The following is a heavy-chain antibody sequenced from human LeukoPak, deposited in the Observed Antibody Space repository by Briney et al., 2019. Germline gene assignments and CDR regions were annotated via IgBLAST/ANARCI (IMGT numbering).Heavy chain of an antibody. V-gene: IGHV3-30*03. D-gene: IGHD3-10*01. CDR3: ARDLSPVVRASPMGY. CDR2: ITYDGYYK. J-gene: IGHJ4*02. CDR1: GFTFTSYG. Sequence: GMSLRLSCAASGFTFTSYGMHWVRQSPGKGLEWVALITYDGYYKYYSDSVKGRFTISSDTSKNTLYLQMNSLRAEDTAVYCCARDLSPVVRASPMGYWGQGTLVTVSS.